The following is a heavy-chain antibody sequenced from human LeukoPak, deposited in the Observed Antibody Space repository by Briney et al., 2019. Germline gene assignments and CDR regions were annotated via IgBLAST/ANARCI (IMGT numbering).Heavy chain of an antibody. CDR2: ISGSGGST. CDR3: AKGKRTVLRFLEWPLPWFDP. D-gene: IGHD3-3*01. CDR1: GFTFSSYA. J-gene: IGHJ5*02. Sequence: GGSLRLSCAASGFTFSSYAMSWVRQAPGKGLEWVSAISGSGGSTYYADSVKGRFTISRDNSKNTLYLQMNSLRAEDTAVYYCAKGKRTVLRFLEWPLPWFDPWGQGTLVTVSS. V-gene: IGHV3-23*01.